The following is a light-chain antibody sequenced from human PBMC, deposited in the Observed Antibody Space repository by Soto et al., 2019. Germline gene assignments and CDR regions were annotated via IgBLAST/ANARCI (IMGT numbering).Light chain of an antibody. Sequence: IQLTQSPSSLSASVGDRVTITCRASQGISSYLAWYQQKPGKAPKLLIYKASTLKSGVPSRFSGSGSGTEFTLTISSLQPDDFATYYCQQYNSYSWTFGQGTKVDIK. CDR1: QGISSY. CDR2: KAS. J-gene: IGKJ1*01. CDR3: QQYNSYSWT. V-gene: IGKV1-5*03.